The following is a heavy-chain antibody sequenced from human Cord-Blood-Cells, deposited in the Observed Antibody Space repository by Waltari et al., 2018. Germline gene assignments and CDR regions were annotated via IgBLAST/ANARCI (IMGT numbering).Heavy chain of an antibody. V-gene: IGHV6-1*01. CDR3: ASGQDSSGWFDY. CDR2: QCYRFKWYN. Sequence: QVQLQQSGPGLVKPSQTLSLTCAISGDSVSSNSAAWNWIRQSPSRGLEWLERQCYRFKWYNDYSVSVKSRITINPDTSKNQFSLQLNSVTPEDTAVYYCASGQDSSGWFDYWGQGTLVTVSS. D-gene: IGHD6-19*01. CDR1: GDSVSSNSAA. J-gene: IGHJ4*02.